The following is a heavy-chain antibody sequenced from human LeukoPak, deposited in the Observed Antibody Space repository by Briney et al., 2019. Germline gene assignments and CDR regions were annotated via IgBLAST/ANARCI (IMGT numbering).Heavy chain of an antibody. V-gene: IGHV3-7*01. D-gene: IGHD3-3*01. CDR1: GFSFSYSW. CDR3: ARDAEVGTLFGVLSRYIWFAP. CDR2: IKQDGSEK. Sequence: GGSLRLSCAGAGFSFSYSWMSWVRKAPGKGLAGVANIKQDGSEKYYVDSGKGRFTISRDNAKKSLYLQMNSLRAEDTAAYYCARDAEVGTLFGVLSRYIWFAPRGQGTLVTVSS. J-gene: IGHJ5*02.